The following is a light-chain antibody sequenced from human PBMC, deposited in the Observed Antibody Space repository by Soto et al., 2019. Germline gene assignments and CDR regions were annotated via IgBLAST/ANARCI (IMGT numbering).Light chain of an antibody. J-gene: IGKJ2*01. CDR3: QHYNGY. CDR2: DAS. V-gene: IGKV1-5*01. CDR1: QNIRSW. Sequence: DMPMTQSPPTLSASVGDRVTITCRASQNIRSWLAWYQQKPGKAPKVLIYDASTLESGVPSRFSGSGFGTEFTLTISSLQPDDFATYCCQHYNGYFGQGTKLEIK.